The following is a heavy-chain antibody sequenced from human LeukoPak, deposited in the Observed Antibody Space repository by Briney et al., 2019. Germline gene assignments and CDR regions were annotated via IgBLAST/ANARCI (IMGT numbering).Heavy chain of an antibody. CDR3: AREGERNDFWSGYYPYYFDY. CDR1: GFTFSSYS. J-gene: IGHJ4*02. Sequence: GGSLRLSCAASGFTFSSYSMTWVRQAPGKGLEWVSYISSSSSTIYYADSVKGRFTISRDNAKNSLYLQMNSLRDEDTAVYYCAREGERNDFWSGYYPYYFDYWGQGTLVTVSS. D-gene: IGHD3-3*01. V-gene: IGHV3-48*02. CDR2: ISSSSSTI.